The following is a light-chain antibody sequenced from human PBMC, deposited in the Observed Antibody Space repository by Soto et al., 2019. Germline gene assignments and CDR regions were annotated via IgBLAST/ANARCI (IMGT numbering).Light chain of an antibody. CDR1: QSVSNNF. Sequence: EIVLTQSPGTLSLSLGERATLSCRASQSVSNNFLAWYQQKPGQAPRLLIYGASSRATRIPDRFSGSGSGTDFSLTISRVATEEFGVSYCQQYATSPPRTFGQGAKVDI. V-gene: IGKV3-20*01. CDR2: GAS. CDR3: QQYATSPPRT. J-gene: IGKJ1*01.